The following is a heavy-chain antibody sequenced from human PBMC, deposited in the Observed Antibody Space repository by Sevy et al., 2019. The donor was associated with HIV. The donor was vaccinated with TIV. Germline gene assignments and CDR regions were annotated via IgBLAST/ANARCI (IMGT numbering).Heavy chain of an antibody. D-gene: IGHD3-22*01. V-gene: IGHV1-2*06. J-gene: IGHJ5*02. CDR2: INPNSGGT. Sequence: ASVKVSCKASGYTFTGYSMHWVRQAPGQGLEWMGRINPNSGGTNYAQKFQGRVTMTRDTSINTAYMDMRNLRVDDTAVYFCARVWNSDYYDSSGPNWFDTWGQGTLVTVSS. CDR1: GYTFTGYS. CDR3: ARVWNSDYYDSSGPNWFDT.